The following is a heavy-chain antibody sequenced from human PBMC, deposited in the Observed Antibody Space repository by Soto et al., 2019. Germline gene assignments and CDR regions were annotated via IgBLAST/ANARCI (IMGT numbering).Heavy chain of an antibody. D-gene: IGHD2-2*01. CDR3: ARLYCKSISCYSVGGVVL. CDR2: IWFDGSDK. Sequence: PGGSLRLSCAASGFTFSTYGMHWVRQAPGKGLEWVALIWFDGSDKYYADSVKGRFTISRDNSKNTLYLQMSSLRAEDTAVYYCARLYCKSISCYSVGGVVLRGPGPLVTVPS. CDR1: GFTFSTYG. V-gene: IGHV3-33*01. J-gene: IGHJ1*01.